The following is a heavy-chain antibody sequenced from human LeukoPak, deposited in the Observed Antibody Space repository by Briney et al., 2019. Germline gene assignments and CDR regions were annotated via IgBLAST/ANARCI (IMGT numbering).Heavy chain of an antibody. CDR1: GFTFSSYA. CDR3: ARVGDSSGYYYFDY. CDR2: ISYDGSNK. V-gene: IGHV3-30*01. D-gene: IGHD3-22*01. Sequence: PGRSLRLSCAASGFTFSSYAMHWVRQAPGKGLEWVAVISYDGSNKYYADSVKGRFTIFRDNSKNTLYLQMNSLRAEDTAVYYCARVGDSSGYYYFDYWGQGTLVTVSS. J-gene: IGHJ4*02.